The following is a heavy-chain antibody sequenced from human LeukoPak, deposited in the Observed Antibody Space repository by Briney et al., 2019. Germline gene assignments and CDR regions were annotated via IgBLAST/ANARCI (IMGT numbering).Heavy chain of an antibody. Sequence: KPSETLSLTCTVSGGSMSSYYWSWVRQPPGKGLEWIGYIYHSGSANYNPSLKSRVTISIDTSKSQFYLNLNSVTAADTAVYYCTRDRRVGIWGQGTMVIVSS. CDR1: GGSMSSYY. V-gene: IGHV4-59*01. CDR2: IYHSGSA. D-gene: IGHD1-26*01. CDR3: TRDRRVGI. J-gene: IGHJ3*02.